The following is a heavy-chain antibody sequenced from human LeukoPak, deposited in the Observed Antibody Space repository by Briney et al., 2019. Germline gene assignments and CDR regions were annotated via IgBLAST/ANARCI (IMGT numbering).Heavy chain of an antibody. D-gene: IGHD6-13*01. CDR2: INHSGST. CDR1: GGSFSGCY. CDR3: ARGRVAAAGGSTTSYYYYYYGMDV. V-gene: IGHV4-34*01. J-gene: IGHJ6*02. Sequence: SETLSLTCAVYGGSFSGCYWSWIRQPPGKGLEWIGEINHSGSTNYNPSLKSRVTISVDTSKNQFSLKLSSVTAADTAVYYCARGRVAAAGGSTTSYYYYYYGMDVWGQGTTVTVSS.